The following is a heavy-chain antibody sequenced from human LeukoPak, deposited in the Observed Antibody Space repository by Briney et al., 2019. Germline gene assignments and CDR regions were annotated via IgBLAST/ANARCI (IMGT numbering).Heavy chain of an antibody. CDR1: GYTFTSYA. V-gene: IGHV7-4-1*02. D-gene: IGHD3-9*01. Sequence: SVKVSCKASGYTFTSYAMNLVRQDPGPGREWMGWNNTNTGNRTYPQGLTGRFVFSLDTTVSTAYLLISSLKAEDTAVYYCARSGLRYPNWFDPWGQGTLVTVSS. CDR3: ARSGLRYPNWFDP. CDR2: NNTNTGNR. J-gene: IGHJ5*02.